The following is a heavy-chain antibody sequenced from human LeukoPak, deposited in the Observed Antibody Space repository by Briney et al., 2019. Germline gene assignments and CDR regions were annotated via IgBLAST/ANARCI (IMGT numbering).Heavy chain of an antibody. J-gene: IGHJ3*02. CDR2: IYYTGGT. CDR3: ARAPGALDI. V-gene: IGHV4-31*03. Sequence: SQTLSLTCTVSGDSITSGSYYWAWIRQHPGKGLEWIGYIYYTGGTHYNPSLKSRLTISVDTSENHFSLKLSSVTAADTAIYFCARAPGALDIWGQGTMVTVSS. CDR1: GDSITSGSYY.